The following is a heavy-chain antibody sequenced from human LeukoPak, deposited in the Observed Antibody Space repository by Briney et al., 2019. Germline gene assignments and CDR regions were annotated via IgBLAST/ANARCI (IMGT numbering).Heavy chain of an antibody. V-gene: IGHV1-2*02. J-gene: IGHJ3*02. CDR2: INPNSGGT. CDR1: GYTFTGYY. Sequence: ASVKVSCKTSGYTFTGYYMHWVRQAPGQGLEWMGWINPNSGGTNYAQRFQGRVTMTRDTSMSTAYMKLSRLRSDDSAVYYCARYFYDSSGSSSDAFDIWGQGTMVTVSS. CDR3: ARYFYDSSGSSSDAFDI. D-gene: IGHD3-22*01.